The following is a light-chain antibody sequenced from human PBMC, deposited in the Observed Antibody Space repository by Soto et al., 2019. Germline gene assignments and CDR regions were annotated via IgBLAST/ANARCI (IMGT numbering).Light chain of an antibody. CDR1: QSVSSY. CDR2: DAS. CDR3: QHYTNWPLT. V-gene: IGKV3-11*01. Sequence: EIVLTQSPGTLSLSPGERATLSCRASQSVSSYLAWYQQKPGQAPRLLIYDASTRATGISARFSGSGSGTDFTLTISSLEPEDFAVYYCQHYTNWPLTFGGGTKVDIK. J-gene: IGKJ4*01.